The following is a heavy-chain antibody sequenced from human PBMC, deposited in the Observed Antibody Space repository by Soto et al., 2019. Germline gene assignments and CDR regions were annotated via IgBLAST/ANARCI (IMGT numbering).Heavy chain of an antibody. Sequence: SETLSLTCTVSGGSISSYYWSWIRQPPGKGLEWIGYIYYSGSTNYNPSLKSRVTISVDTSKNHFSLKLSSVTAADTAVYYCARQGYSGYDSLSYFDYWGQGTLVTVSS. CDR1: GGSISSYY. V-gene: IGHV4-59*08. CDR3: ARQGYSGYDSLSYFDY. CDR2: IYYSGST. J-gene: IGHJ4*02. D-gene: IGHD5-12*01.